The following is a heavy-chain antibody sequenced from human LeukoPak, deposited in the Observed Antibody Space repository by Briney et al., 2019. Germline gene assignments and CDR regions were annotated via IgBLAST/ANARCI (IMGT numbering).Heavy chain of an antibody. CDR2: FDPEDGET. CDR3: ATDLYGSGSQGGNV. D-gene: IGHD3-10*01. CDR1: GYTLTELS. J-gene: IGHJ4*02. Sequence: ASVKVSCKVSGYTLTELSMHWVRQAPGKGLEWMGGFDPEDGETIYAQKFQGRVTMTEDTSTDTAYMELSSLRSEDTAVYYCATDLYGSGSQGGNVWGQGTLVTVSS. V-gene: IGHV1-24*01.